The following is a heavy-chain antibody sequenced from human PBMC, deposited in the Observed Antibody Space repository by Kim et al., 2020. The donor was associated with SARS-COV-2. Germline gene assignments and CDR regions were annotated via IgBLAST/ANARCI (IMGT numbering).Heavy chain of an antibody. CDR2: IYYSGST. V-gene: IGHV4-39*01. Sequence: SETLSLTCTVSGGSISSSSYYWGWIRQPPGKGLEWIGSIYYSGSTYYNSSLKSRVTISVDTSKNQFSLKLNSVTAADTAVYYCARHSGYYYGDFDYWGQGTLVTVSS. CDR3: ARHSGYYYGDFDY. CDR1: GGSISSSSYY. D-gene: IGHD3-22*01. J-gene: IGHJ4*02.